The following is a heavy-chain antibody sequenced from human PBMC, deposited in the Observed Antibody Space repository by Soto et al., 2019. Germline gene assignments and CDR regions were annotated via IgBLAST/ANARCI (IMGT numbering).Heavy chain of an antibody. J-gene: IGHJ5*02. CDR2: TYYRSKWYN. V-gene: IGHV6-1*01. D-gene: IGHD5-12*01. Sequence: QVQLQQSGPGLVKPSQTLSLTCAISGDSVSSNSAAWNWIRQSPSRGLEWLGRTYYRSKWYNDYAVSVKSRITINPDTSKNQFSLQLNSVTPEDTAVYYCARSTLPPWRYSGYDFTWFDPWGQGTLVTVSS. CDR1: GDSVSSNSAA. CDR3: ARSTLPPWRYSGYDFTWFDP.